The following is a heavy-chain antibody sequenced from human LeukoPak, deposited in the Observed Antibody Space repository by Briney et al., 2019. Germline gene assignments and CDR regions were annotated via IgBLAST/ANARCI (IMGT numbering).Heavy chain of an antibody. J-gene: IGHJ4*02. CDR3: ARAPYGDSFDY. D-gene: IGHD4-17*01. CDR1: GFTVSSNY. V-gene: IGHV3-53*01. Sequence: GGSLRLSCAASGFTVSSNYMSWVRQAPGKGLEWASVIYSGGSTYYADSVKGRFTISRDNAKNALYLQMSSLRAEDTAVYYCARAPYGDSFDYWGQGTLVTVSS. CDR2: IYSGGST.